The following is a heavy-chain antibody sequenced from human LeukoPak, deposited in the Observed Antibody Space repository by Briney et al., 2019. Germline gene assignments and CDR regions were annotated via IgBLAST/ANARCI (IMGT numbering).Heavy chain of an antibody. CDR2: IYYSGST. Sequence: PSETLSLTCTVSGGSISSSSYYWGWIRQPPGKGLEWIGSIYYSGSTYYNPSLKSRVTISVDTSKNQFSLKLSSVTAADTAVCYCARHRGYTAMVTGYFDYWGQGTLVTVSS. V-gene: IGHV4-39*01. J-gene: IGHJ4*02. D-gene: IGHD5-18*01. CDR3: ARHRGYTAMVTGYFDY. CDR1: GGSISSSSYY.